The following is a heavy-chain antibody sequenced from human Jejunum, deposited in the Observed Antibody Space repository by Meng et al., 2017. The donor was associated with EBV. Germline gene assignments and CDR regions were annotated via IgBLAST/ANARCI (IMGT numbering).Heavy chain of an antibody. Sequence: VHRLESGGALYPPGRYLRLSCQTTGLTIRYFLIPVVRQAPGQGLDWLAIISYEGINTHSADFVKGRFTISRDNAKVTLYLEMSSLRDEDTAVYYCARDYHDSSGGRLDPWGQGTLVTVSS. V-gene: IGHV3-30-3*01. D-gene: IGHD3-22*01. CDR1: GLTIRYFL. J-gene: IGHJ5*02. CDR3: ARDYHDSSGGRLDP. CDR2: ISYEGINT.